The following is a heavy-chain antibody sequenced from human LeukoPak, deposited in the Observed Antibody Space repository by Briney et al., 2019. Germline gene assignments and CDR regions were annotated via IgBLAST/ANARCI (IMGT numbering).Heavy chain of an antibody. CDR2: IRSDGSNK. J-gene: IGHJ4*02. CDR1: GFTFSSYG. CDR3: ASFLSARTIDY. V-gene: IGHV3-30*02. D-gene: IGHD6-25*01. Sequence: GGSLRLSCAASGFTFSSYGRHWVRQAPGKGLEWVAFIRSDGSNKYYADSVKGRFTISRDNSKNTLYLQMNSLRSEDTAVYYCASFLSARTIDYWGQGTLVTVSS.